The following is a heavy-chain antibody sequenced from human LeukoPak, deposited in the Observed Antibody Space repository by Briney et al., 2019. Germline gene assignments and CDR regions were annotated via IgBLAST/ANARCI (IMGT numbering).Heavy chain of an antibody. CDR2: INHGGST. D-gene: IGHD3-22*01. CDR3: ARARKYYYDSSGYFDY. CDR1: GGSFSGYY. Sequence: PSETLSLTCAVYGGSFSGYYWSWIRQPPGKGLEWIGEINHGGSTNYNPSLKSRVTISVDTSKNQFSLKLSSVTAADTAVYYCARARKYYYDSSGYFDYWGQGTLVTVSS. J-gene: IGHJ4*02. V-gene: IGHV4-34*01.